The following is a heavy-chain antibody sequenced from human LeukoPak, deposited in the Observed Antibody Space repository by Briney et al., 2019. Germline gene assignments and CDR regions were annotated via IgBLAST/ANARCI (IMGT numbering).Heavy chain of an antibody. V-gene: IGHV3-74*01. Sequence: GGSLRLSCAASGFTFSSYWMHWVRQAPGKGLVWVSRINSDGSSTSYADSVKDRFTISRDNAKNTLYLQMNSLRAEDTAVYYCARESYYYDSSGPYYFDYWGQGTLVTVSS. CDR3: ARESYYYDSSGPYYFDY. CDR1: GFTFSSYW. J-gene: IGHJ4*02. CDR2: INSDGSST. D-gene: IGHD3-22*01.